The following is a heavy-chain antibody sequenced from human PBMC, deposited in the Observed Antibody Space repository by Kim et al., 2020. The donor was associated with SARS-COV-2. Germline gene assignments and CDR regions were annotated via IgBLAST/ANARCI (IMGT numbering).Heavy chain of an antibody. CDR2: VYRSGST. Sequence: SETLSLTCVVNGGSFSDYYWTWIRQPPGKGLEWIGEVYRSGSTNYNPSLKSRVTMSVDTSKNQFSLKMSFVTAADTAVYYCARGAGTYYYYGVGVWGQGTTVTVSS. J-gene: IGHJ6*02. D-gene: IGHD6-19*01. CDR1: GGSFSDYY. V-gene: IGHV4-34*01. CDR3: ARGAGTYYYYGVGV.